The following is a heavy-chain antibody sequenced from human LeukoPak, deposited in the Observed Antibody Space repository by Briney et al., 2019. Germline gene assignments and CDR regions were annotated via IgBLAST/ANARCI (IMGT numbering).Heavy chain of an antibody. CDR3: ARNSTSGFFDY. V-gene: IGHV4-38-2*01. D-gene: IGHD3-10*01. J-gene: IGHJ4*02. Sequence: SETLSLTCVVSGYSITNGDYWGWIRQSPGKGLEWIASTYNSASTHYNPSLRSRVTILVDTSKNEFSLKMRSVTAADTAVYYCARNSTSGFFDYWGQGTLATVSS. CDR1: GYSITNGDY. CDR2: TYNSAST.